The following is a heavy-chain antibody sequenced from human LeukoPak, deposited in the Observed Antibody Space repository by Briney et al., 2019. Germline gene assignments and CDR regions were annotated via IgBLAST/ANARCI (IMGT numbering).Heavy chain of an antibody. D-gene: IGHD6-13*01. V-gene: IGHV1-8*01. J-gene: IGHJ3*02. CDR3: ATGRSSWSNAFDI. CDR1: GYTFTSHD. Sequence: ASVKVSCKASGYTFTSHDINRERQATGQGLELVGWMNPNSGNTGYAQKFQGRVTMTRNTSISTAYMELSSLRSEDTAVYYCATGRSSWSNAFDIWGQGTMVTVSS. CDR2: MNPNSGNT.